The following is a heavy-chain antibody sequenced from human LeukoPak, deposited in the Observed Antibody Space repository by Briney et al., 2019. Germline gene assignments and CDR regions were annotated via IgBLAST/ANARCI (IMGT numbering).Heavy chain of an antibody. CDR2: IYSGGST. D-gene: IGHD5-12*01. J-gene: IGHJ4*02. CDR1: GFTVSSNY. CDR3: ARQARDALDY. V-gene: IGHV3-53*01. Sequence: PGGSLRLSCAASGFTVSSNYMSWVRQAPGKGLEWISVIYSGGSTYYADSVKGRFTISRDNSKNTLYLQMNSLRAEDTAVYYCARQARDALDYWGQGTLVTVSS.